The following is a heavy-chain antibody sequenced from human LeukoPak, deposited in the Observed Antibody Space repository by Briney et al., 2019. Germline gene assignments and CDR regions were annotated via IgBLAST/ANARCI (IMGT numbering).Heavy chain of an antibody. CDR3: AKRPSDYGDYVSYFDY. V-gene: IGHV3-30*18. J-gene: IGHJ4*02. D-gene: IGHD4-17*01. CDR2: ISDDGRRK. Sequence: GGSLRLSCAASGFSFISYGMHWVRQAPGKGLEWVAVISDDGRRKDYADSVKGRFTISRDNSKDTLYLQMSSLRAEDTAVYYCAKRPSDYGDYVSYFDYWGRGTLVTVSS. CDR1: GFSFISYG.